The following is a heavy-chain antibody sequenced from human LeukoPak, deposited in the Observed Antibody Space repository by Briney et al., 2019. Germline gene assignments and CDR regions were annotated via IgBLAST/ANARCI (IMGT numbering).Heavy chain of an antibody. Sequence: PGGSLRLSCAASGFTFSSYAMSWVRLAPGKGLEWVSAVSGSGGSTYYADSVKGRFTISRDNSKNTLYLQMNSLRAEDTAVYYCAKLFLIVVVTQGDAFDIWGQGTMVTVSS. J-gene: IGHJ3*02. CDR3: AKLFLIVVVTQGDAFDI. CDR1: GFTFSSYA. CDR2: VSGSGGST. V-gene: IGHV3-23*01. D-gene: IGHD2-2*01.